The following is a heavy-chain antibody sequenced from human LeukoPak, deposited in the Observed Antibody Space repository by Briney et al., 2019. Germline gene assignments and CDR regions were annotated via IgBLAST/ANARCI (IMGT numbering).Heavy chain of an antibody. CDR1: GGSISSYY. CDR2: IYYSGST. J-gene: IGHJ3*02. V-gene: IGHV4-59*01. D-gene: IGHD3-22*01. Sequence: PSVTLSLTCTVSGGSISSYYWSWIRQPPGKGLEWIGYIYYSGSTNYNPSLKSRVTISVDTSKNQFSLKLSSVTAPDTAVYYCARGYYYDTSGYFDAFYIWAQGTMVTVSS. CDR3: ARGYYYDTSGYFDAFYI.